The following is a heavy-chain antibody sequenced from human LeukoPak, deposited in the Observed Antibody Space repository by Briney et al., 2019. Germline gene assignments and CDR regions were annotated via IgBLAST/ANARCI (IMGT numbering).Heavy chain of an antibody. Sequence: GGSLGLSCAASGFTFSSYAMSWVRQAPGKGLEWVSAISGSGGSTYYADSVKGRFTISRDNSKNTLYLQMNSLRAEDTAVYYCAKHCSSTSCYFWGQGTLVTVSS. V-gene: IGHV3-23*01. D-gene: IGHD2-2*01. CDR1: GFTFSSYA. J-gene: IGHJ4*02. CDR2: ISGSGGST. CDR3: AKHCSSTSCYF.